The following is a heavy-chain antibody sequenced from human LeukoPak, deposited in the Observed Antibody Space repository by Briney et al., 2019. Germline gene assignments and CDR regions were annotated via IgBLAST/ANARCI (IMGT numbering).Heavy chain of an antibody. V-gene: IGHV3-23*01. CDR1: GITVSNYG. CDR3: AKRGVVIRVILVGFHKEAYYFDS. CDR2: ISGGGGGT. D-gene: IGHD3-22*01. J-gene: IGHJ4*02. Sequence: GGSLRLSCAVSGITVSNYGMSWVRQAPGKELEWVAGISGGGGGTNYADSVKGRFTISRDNSKNTLYLQMNSLRAEDTAVYFCAKRGVVIRVILVGFHKEAYYFDSWGQGALVTVSS.